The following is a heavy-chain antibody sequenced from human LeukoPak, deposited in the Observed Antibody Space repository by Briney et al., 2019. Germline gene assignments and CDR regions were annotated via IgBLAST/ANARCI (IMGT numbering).Heavy chain of an antibody. Sequence: GGSLRLSCAASGFTVSSNYMSWVRQAPGKGLEWVSVIYSGGSTYYADSVKGRFTISRDNSKNTLYLQMNSLRAEDTAVYYCARASITMVRGVPSDAFDIWGQGTMVTVSS. D-gene: IGHD3-10*01. CDR1: GFTVSSNY. CDR3: ARASITMVRGVPSDAFDI. CDR2: IYSGGST. J-gene: IGHJ3*02. V-gene: IGHV3-66*01.